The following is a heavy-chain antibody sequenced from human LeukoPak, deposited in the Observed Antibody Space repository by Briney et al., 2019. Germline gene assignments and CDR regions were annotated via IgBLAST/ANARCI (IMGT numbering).Heavy chain of an antibody. CDR2: INHSGST. CDR3: ARLSGGSYP. Sequence: SETLSLTCAVYGGSFSGYYWSWIRQPPGKGLEWIGEINHSGSTNYNPSLKSRVTISVDTSKNQFSLKLSSVTAADTAVYYCARLSGGSYPWGQGTLVTVSS. V-gene: IGHV4-34*01. D-gene: IGHD1-26*01. J-gene: IGHJ5*02. CDR1: GGSFSGYY.